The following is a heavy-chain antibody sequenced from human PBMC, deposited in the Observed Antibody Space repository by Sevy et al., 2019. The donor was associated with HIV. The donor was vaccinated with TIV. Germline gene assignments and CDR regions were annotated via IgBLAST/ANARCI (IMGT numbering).Heavy chain of an antibody. CDR2: ISSSSSYI. J-gene: IGHJ6*02. CDR3: ARDFVPAALYESYGMDV. CDR1: GFTFSSYS. V-gene: IGHV3-21*01. Sequence: GRSLRLSCAASGFTFSSYSMNWVRQAPGKGLEWVSSISSSSSYIYYADSVKGRFTISRDNAKNSLNLQMNSLRAEDTAVYYCARDFVPAALYESYGMDVWGQGTTVTVSS. D-gene: IGHD2-2*01.